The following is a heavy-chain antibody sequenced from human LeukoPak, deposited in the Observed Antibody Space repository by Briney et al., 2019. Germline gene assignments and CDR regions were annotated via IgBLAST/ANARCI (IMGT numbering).Heavy chain of an antibody. CDR3: ARDGVATNDC. Sequence: GGSLRLSCAASGFTFSSYWMSWVRQAPGKGLEWVANIKQDGSEKYYVDSVKGRFTISRDIAKNTLYLQMGSLRAEDMAVYYCARDGVATNDCWGQGTLVTVSS. CDR1: GFTFSSYW. V-gene: IGHV3-7*01. CDR2: IKQDGSEK. D-gene: IGHD5-24*01. J-gene: IGHJ4*02.